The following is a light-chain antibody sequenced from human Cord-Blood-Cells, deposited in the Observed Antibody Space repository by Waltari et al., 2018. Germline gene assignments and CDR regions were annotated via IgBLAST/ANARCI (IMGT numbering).Light chain of an antibody. J-gene: IGKJ4*01. Sequence: DIQLTQSPSFLSASVGDRVTLTCRASQGISSYLAWYQQKPGKAPKLLIYAASTLQSGVPSRFSGSGSGTEFTLTIGSLQPEDFATYYCQQLNSYPLTFGGGTKVEIK. CDR1: QGISSY. V-gene: IGKV1-9*01. CDR3: QQLNSYPLT. CDR2: AAS.